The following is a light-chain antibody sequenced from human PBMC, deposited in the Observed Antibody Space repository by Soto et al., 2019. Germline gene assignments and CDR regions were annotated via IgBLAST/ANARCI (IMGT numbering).Light chain of an antibody. V-gene: IGKV1-39*01. Sequence: DIQMTQSPSSLSASVGDRVTITCRASQRIDNYLNWYQQKPGKAPNLVIYAVTTLQGGVPSRFSGSASGTDFTLTISSLQPEDFATYYCQQTYDTPTTFGKGTKLEI. CDR2: AVT. J-gene: IGKJ2*01. CDR3: QQTYDTPTT. CDR1: QRIDNY.